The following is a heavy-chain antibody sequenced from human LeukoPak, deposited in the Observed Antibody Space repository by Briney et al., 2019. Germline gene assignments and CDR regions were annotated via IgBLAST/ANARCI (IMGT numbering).Heavy chain of an antibody. CDR2: ISSSSSYI. D-gene: IGHD1-14*01. Sequence: GGSLRLSCAASGFTFSSYSMNWVRQAPGKGLEWVSSISSSSSYIYYADSVKGRFTISRDNAKNSLYLQMSSLRAEDTAVYYCARDGSPRTHYYYYYYMDVWGKGTTVTVSS. V-gene: IGHV3-21*01. CDR1: GFTFSSYS. J-gene: IGHJ6*03. CDR3: ARDGSPRTHYYYYYYMDV.